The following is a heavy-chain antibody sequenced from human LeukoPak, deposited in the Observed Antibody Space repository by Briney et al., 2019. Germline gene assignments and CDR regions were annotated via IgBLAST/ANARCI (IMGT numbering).Heavy chain of an antibody. Sequence: GGSLRLPCVASGFTYSSYWMNWLRQAPGKGLQWVAIIKPDGSEKFCADSVRGRFTISRDNAKNSLYLQMNGLRADDTAVYYCARGGSWSWDNWGQGTLVTVSS. CDR2: IKPDGSEK. CDR1: GFTYSSYW. J-gene: IGHJ4*02. D-gene: IGHD2-8*02. V-gene: IGHV3-7*01. CDR3: ARGGSWSWDN.